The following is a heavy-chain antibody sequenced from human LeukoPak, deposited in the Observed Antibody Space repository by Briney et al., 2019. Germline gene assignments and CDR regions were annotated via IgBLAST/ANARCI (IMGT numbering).Heavy chain of an antibody. CDR1: GGSISSGDYY. Sequence: SETLSLTCTVSGGSISSGDYYWSWIRQPPGKGLEWIGYIYYSGSTYYNPSLKSRVTISVDTSKNQFSLKLSSLTAADAAVYNCARLSYSSSYCWFDPWGQGTLVTVFS. V-gene: IGHV4-30-4*08. CDR2: IYYSGST. D-gene: IGHD6-6*01. J-gene: IGHJ5*02. CDR3: ARLSYSSSYCWFDP.